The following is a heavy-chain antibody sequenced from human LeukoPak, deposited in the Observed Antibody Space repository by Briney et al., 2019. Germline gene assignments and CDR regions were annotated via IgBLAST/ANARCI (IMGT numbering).Heavy chain of an antibody. CDR2: ISSSSSYI. J-gene: IGHJ6*04. Sequence: GGSLRLSCAASGFTFGSYSMNWVRQAPGKGLEWVSSISSSSSYIYYVDSVKGRFTISRDNAKNSLYLQMNSLRAEDTAVYYCARNCRPIAAAGNGMDVWGKGTTVTVSS. D-gene: IGHD6-13*01. CDR3: ARNCRPIAAAGNGMDV. V-gene: IGHV3-21*01. CDR1: GFTFGSYS.